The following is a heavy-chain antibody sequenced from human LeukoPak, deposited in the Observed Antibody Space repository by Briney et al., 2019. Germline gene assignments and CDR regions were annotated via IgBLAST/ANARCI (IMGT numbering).Heavy chain of an antibody. CDR3: AREKDFSLWDAAVDY. D-gene: IGHD3-3*01. V-gene: IGHV4-4*07. CDR1: TDPMSNYY. CDR2: IYTSGST. J-gene: IGHJ4*02. Sequence: PSETLSLTCTVSTDPMSNYYWSWIRQPAGKGLEWVGRIYTSGSTNYNPSLKSRVTMSVDTSKNQFSLKLSSVTAADTAVYYCAREKDFSLWDAAVDYWGQGTLVTVSS.